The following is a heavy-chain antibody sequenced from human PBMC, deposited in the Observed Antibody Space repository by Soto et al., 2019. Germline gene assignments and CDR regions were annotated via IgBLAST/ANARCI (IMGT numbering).Heavy chain of an antibody. CDR2: ISGSGGGT. V-gene: IGHV3-23*01. CDR3: ATCLRSTSCSIDY. CDR1: GFTFNTYA. J-gene: IGHJ4*02. Sequence: EVQLLESGGGLIQPGGSLRISCAASGFTFNTYAMSWVRQAPGKGLEWVSFISGSGGGTSYADSVKGRFTISRDNSKNTLYLQMNSLRAEDTAVYYCATCLRSTSCSIDYWGQGTLVTVSS. D-gene: IGHD2-2*01.